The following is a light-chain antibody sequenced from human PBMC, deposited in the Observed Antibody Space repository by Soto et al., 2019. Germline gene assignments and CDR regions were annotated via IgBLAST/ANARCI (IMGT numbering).Light chain of an antibody. V-gene: IGLV2-23*01. CDR1: SSDVGSYNL. J-gene: IGLJ2*01. Sequence: QSALTQPASVSGSPGQSITISGTGTSSDVGSYNLVSWYQQHPGKAPKLMIYEGSKRPSGVSNRFSGSKSGNTASLTISGLQAEDEADYYCCSYAGSSPRVVFGGGTKLTVL. CDR2: EGS. CDR3: CSYAGSSPRVV.